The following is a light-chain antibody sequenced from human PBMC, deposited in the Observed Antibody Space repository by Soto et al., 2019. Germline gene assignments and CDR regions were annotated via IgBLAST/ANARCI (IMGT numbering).Light chain of an antibody. CDR2: EVN. CDR3: SSHAGSKRV. V-gene: IGLV2-8*01. CDR1: SIDVGGYNY. Sequence: QSVLTQPPSASGSPGQSVTISCTGTSIDVGGYNYVSWYQQHPGKAPKLMIYEVNKRPSGVPDRFSGSKSGNTASLTVSGLQAEDEGDYYCSSHAGSKRVFGTGTKVT. J-gene: IGLJ1*01.